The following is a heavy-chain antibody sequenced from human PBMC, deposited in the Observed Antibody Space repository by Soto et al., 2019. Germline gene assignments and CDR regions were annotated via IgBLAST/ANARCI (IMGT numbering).Heavy chain of an antibody. Sequence: QVQLHQWGAGLLKPSETLSLTCTIYNGSFSGYYWGWLRQPPGKGLEWIGHINHSGSTTYNPSLESRVTIAVDTSENHFSLRLSSMTAADTAVYYCARTKGLRRHGAMDIWGQGTMVTISS. CDR3: ARTKGLRRHGAMDI. CDR2: INHSGST. J-gene: IGHJ3*02. V-gene: IGHV4-34*01. CDR1: NGSFSGYY. D-gene: IGHD1-26*01.